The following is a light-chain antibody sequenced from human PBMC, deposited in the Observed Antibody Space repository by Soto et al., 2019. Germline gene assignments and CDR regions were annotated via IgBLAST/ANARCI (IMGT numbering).Light chain of an antibody. CDR3: QQYGSSQFT. Sequence: EIVLTQSPGTLSLSPGERATLSCRASQSVSSSYLAWYQQKPGQAPRLLIYGASRRATGIPDRFSGSGSGTDFTLTISRLEPEDFAVYYCQQYGSSQFTFGPGTKVDIK. J-gene: IGKJ3*01. CDR1: QSVSSSY. V-gene: IGKV3-20*01. CDR2: GAS.